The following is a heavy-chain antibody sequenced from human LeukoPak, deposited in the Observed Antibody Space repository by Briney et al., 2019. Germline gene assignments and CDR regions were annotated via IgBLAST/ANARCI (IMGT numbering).Heavy chain of an antibody. J-gene: IGHJ5*02. CDR2: INTKTGRT. CDR3: ARADFIDAGPYLIGP. V-gene: IGHV1-2*02. D-gene: IGHD3-3*01. CDR1: GYSFTDYY. Sequence: ASVRVSCKTSGYSFTDYYIHWVRQAPGQGLEWMGWINTKTGRTSSARKFQGRVTMTRYPSITTVYMDMAWLTSDDTAIYFCARADFIDAGPYLIGPWGQGTLVTVSS.